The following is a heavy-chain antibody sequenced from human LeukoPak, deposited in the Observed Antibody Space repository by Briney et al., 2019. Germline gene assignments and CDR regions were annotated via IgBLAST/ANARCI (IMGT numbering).Heavy chain of an antibody. CDR2: TFHSGIT. CDR3: AGSPRRYYYDSSGSDY. J-gene: IGHJ4*02. Sequence: SETLSLTCSVSGGSISTSSYYWGWIRQPPGKGLEWIGTTFHSGITYYNPSLKSRVSISIDTSKNQFSLKLSSVTAADTAVYYCAGSPRRYYYDSSGSDYWGQGTLVTVSS. D-gene: IGHD3-22*01. CDR1: GGSISTSSYY. V-gene: IGHV4-39*07.